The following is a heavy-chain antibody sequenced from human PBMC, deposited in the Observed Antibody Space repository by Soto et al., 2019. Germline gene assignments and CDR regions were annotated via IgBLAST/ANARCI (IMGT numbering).Heavy chain of an antibody. J-gene: IGHJ4*02. CDR1: GGAIGSSKW. V-gene: IGHV4-4*02. CDR3: ARASATIAAAAIFDY. D-gene: IGHD6-13*01. CDR2: IYQSGST. Sequence: NPSETLSLTCAVSGGAIGSSKWWSWVRQPPGKGLEWIGEIYQSGSTNYNPSLESRVRMSVDKSRNQFSLKLTSVSAADTAVYYCARASATIAAAAIFDYWGQGTLVTVSS.